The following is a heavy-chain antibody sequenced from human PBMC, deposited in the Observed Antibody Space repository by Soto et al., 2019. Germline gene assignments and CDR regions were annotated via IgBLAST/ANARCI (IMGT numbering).Heavy chain of an antibody. CDR3: ARGLGGAYLLNGAFDI. CDR1: GGSFSGYY. Sequence: QVQLQQWGAGLLKPSETLSLTCAVYGGSFSGYYWNWIRQPPGKGLEWMGEINPSASATSNPSLKSRVTISGDMSKNQFSLKVSSVTAADTAVYYCARGLGGAYLLNGAFDIWGQGTMVTVSS. J-gene: IGHJ3*02. D-gene: IGHD1-26*01. V-gene: IGHV4-34*01. CDR2: INPSASA.